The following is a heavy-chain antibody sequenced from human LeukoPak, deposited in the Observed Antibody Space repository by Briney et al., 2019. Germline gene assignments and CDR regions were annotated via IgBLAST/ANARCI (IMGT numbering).Heavy chain of an antibody. J-gene: IGHJ6*02. V-gene: IGHV3-23*01. D-gene: IGHD3-10*01. Sequence: GGSLRLSCAASGFTFSSYAMNWVRQAPGKGLEWVSGISGNGDTTYYADSVKGRFTISRDNSKNTLYLQMNSLRAEDTAVYYCAKRCRRLTIVRGVPREDVWGQGTTVTVSS. CDR1: GFTFSSYA. CDR2: ISGNGDTT. CDR3: AKRCRRLTIVRGVPREDV.